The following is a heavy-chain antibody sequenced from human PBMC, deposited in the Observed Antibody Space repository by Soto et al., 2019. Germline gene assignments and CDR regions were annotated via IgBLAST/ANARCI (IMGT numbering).Heavy chain of an antibody. CDR3: ARDSSSWNFDY. V-gene: IGHV3-48*02. CDR1: GFTFSSFS. Sequence: EVQLVESGGGVVQPGGSLRLSCAASGFTFSSFSMNWVRQAPGKGLEWLSYITSSSSTIYYADSVKGRFTISRDNAKNSRYLQMNSLRDEDTAVYDGARDSSSWNFDYWGQGALVTVSS. CDR2: ITSSSSTI. D-gene: IGHD6-13*01. J-gene: IGHJ4*02.